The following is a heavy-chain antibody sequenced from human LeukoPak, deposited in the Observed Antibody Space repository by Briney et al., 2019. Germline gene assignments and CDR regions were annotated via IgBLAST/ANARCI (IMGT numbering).Heavy chain of an antibody. CDR1: GYTFTRYY. CDR3: ARDTQQQLVLYYYYGMDV. CDR2: INPNSGGT. D-gene: IGHD6-13*01. Sequence: ASVKVSCKASGYTFTRYYMHWVRQAPGQGLEWMGWINPNSGGTNYAQTFQGRVTMTRDTSISTAYMELSRLRSDDTAVYYCARDTQQQLVLYYYYGMDVWGQGTTVTVSS. V-gene: IGHV1-2*02. J-gene: IGHJ6*02.